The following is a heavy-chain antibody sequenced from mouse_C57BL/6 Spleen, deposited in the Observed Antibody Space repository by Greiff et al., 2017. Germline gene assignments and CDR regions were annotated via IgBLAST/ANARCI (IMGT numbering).Heavy chain of an antibody. CDR1: GYTFTSYW. J-gene: IGHJ4*01. Sequence: VQLQQSGAELVKPGASVKMSCKASGYTFTSYWITWVKQRPGQGLEWIGDIYPGSGSTNYNEKFKSKATLTVDTSSSTAYMQLSSLTSEDSAVYYCARTGVGRAMDYWGQGTSVTVSS. CDR2: IYPGSGST. D-gene: IGHD4-1*01. CDR3: ARTGVGRAMDY. V-gene: IGHV1-55*01.